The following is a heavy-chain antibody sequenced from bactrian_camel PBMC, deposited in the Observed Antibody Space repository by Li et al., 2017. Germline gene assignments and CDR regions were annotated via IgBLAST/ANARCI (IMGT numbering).Heavy chain of an antibody. D-gene: IGHD2*01. V-gene: IGHV3S40*01. Sequence: VQLVESGGGSVQAGGSLRLSCAASGYIASRYCMGWFRQAPGKEREGVARIATGSGNTYYADSVKGRFTISRDNAKSTVDLEMSNLKPEDTATYFCAADRSRTGGYCSLNSGLYDYQGHGTQVTVS. CDR3: AADRSRTGGYCSLNSGLYDY. CDR1: GYIASRYC. CDR2: IATGSGNT. J-gene: IGHJ4*01.